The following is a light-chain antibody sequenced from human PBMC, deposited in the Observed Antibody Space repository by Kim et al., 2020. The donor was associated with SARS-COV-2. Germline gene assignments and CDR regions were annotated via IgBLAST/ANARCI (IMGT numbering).Light chain of an antibody. CDR2: AAS. Sequence: SSSVGDRVTITCRESQSISSYLNWYQQKPGKAPKLLIYAASSLQSGVPSRFSGSGSGTDFTLTISSLQPEDFATYYCQQSYSLITFGQGTRLEIK. CDR3: QQSYSLIT. CDR1: QSISSY. J-gene: IGKJ5*01. V-gene: IGKV1-39*01.